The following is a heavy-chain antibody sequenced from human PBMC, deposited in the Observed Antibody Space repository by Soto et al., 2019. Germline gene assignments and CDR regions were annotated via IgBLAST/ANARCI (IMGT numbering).Heavy chain of an antibody. V-gene: IGHV4-59*08. CDR3: ARHQANYGVVQQFDY. Sequence: SETLSLTCTVSGGSISNYYWSWIRQPPGEGLEWIGYIYYSGSTNYNPSLKSRVTISVDTSKNQFSLKLSSVTAADTAVYYCARHQANYGVVQQFDYWGQGTLVTVSS. CDR1: GGSISNYY. CDR2: IYYSGST. J-gene: IGHJ4*02. D-gene: IGHD3-3*01.